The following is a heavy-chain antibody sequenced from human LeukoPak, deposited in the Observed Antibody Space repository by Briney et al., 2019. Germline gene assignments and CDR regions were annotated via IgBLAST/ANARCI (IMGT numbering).Heavy chain of an antibody. CDR2: ISGSGGST. J-gene: IGHJ4*02. CDR1: GFTFSSYA. V-gene: IGHV3-23*01. CDR3: AKDGVGAPVGYFDY. D-gene: IGHD1-26*01. Sequence: GGSLRLSCAASGFTFSSYAMSWVRQAPGKGLEWVSSISGSGGSTYYTDSVKGRFTISRDNSKNTLYLQMNSLRDEDTAVYYCAKDGVGAPVGYFDYWGQGTLVTVSS.